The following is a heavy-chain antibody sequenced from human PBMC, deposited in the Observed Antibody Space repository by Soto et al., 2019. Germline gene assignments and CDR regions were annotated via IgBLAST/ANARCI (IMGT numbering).Heavy chain of an antibody. D-gene: IGHD1-26*01. CDR1: GYTFINYG. CDR2: LSAYNGDT. V-gene: IGHV1-18*01. Sequence: QVQLVQSGAEVKKPGASVRVSCKTSGYTFINYGITWVRQAPGQGLEWMGWLSAYNGDTSSSEKLQDRFTMTTDTSTNRVYMDLRRLTSADTAVYYCARWSAIVGGAEALDVWGQGTMVIVSS. J-gene: IGHJ3*01. CDR3: ARWSAIVGGAEALDV.